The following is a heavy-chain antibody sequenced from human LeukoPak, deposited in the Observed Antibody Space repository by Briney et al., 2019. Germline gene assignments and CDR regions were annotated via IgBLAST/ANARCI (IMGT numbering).Heavy chain of an antibody. V-gene: IGHV4-59*13. Sequence: PSETLSLTCTVSGGSISGYYWSWIPQPPGKGLEWVGYIYYSGSTNYNPSLKSRVTISIGTSKNQFSLKVSSVTAADTAVYYCARGYDILTGYTSWGQGTLVTVSS. D-gene: IGHD3-9*01. J-gene: IGHJ5*02. CDR3: ARGYDILTGYTS. CDR2: IYYSGST. CDR1: GGSISGYY.